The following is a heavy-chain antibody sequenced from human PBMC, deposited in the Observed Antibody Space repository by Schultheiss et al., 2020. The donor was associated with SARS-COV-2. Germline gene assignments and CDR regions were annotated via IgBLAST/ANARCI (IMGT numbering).Heavy chain of an antibody. CDR3: ARDLSRWSGYHTILAWFDS. Sequence: SETLSLTCTVSGGSISSGSYYWSWIRQPAGKGLEWIGEISHRGSTNYNPSLKSRVTISVDTSKNQFSLKLSSVTAADTAVYYCARDLSRWSGYHTILAWFDSWGQGTQVTVSS. CDR2: ISHRGST. CDR1: GGSISSGSYY. D-gene: IGHD3-3*01. V-gene: IGHV4-61*09. J-gene: IGHJ5*01.